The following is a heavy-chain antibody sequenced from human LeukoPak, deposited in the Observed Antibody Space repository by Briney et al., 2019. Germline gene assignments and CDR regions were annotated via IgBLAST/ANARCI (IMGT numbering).Heavy chain of an antibody. CDR2: IIPFNGNT. CDR3: ARMPGYGYGYFFGYYYYYMDV. Sequence: TGASVKVSCKASGYTFTYRYLHWVRQAPGQALEWMGWIIPFNGNTNYAQKFQDRVTITRDRSMSTAYMELSRLRSDDTAVYYCARMPGYGYGYFFGYYYYYMDVWGKGTTVTVSS. V-gene: IGHV1-45*02. CDR1: GYTFTYRY. J-gene: IGHJ6*03. D-gene: IGHD5-18*01.